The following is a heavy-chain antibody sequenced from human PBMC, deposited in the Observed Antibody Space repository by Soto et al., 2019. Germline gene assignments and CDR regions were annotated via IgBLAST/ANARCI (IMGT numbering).Heavy chain of an antibody. CDR1: GYTFTGYY. J-gene: IGHJ6*03. D-gene: IGHD3-16*01. Sequence: ASVKVSCKASGYTFTGYYMHWVRQAPGQGLEWMGWINPNSGGTNYAQKFQGWVTMTRDTSISTAYMELSRLRSDDTAVYYCARDGGKTYYYYYMDVWGKGTTVTVS. V-gene: IGHV1-2*04. CDR3: ARDGGKTYYYYYMDV. CDR2: INPNSGGT.